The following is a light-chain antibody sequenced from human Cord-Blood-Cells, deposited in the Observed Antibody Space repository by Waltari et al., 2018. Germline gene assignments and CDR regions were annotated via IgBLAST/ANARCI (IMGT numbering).Light chain of an antibody. CDR1: RSVLYSSNNKNY. CDR2: WAS. Sequence: DIVMTQSPDPLAVSLGEGATINCKSSRSVLYSSNNKNYLAWYQQKPGQPPKLLIYWASTREAGVPDRFSGSGSGTDFTLTISSLQAEDVAVYYCQQYYSTPYTFGQGTKLEIK. J-gene: IGKJ2*01. V-gene: IGKV4-1*01. CDR3: QQYYSTPYT.